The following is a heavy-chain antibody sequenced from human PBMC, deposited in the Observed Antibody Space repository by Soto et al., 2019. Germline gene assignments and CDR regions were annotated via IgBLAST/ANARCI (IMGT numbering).Heavy chain of an antibody. V-gene: IGHV1-8*01. CDR3: ARGWGRWQHEKTGDY. D-gene: IGHD3-16*01. CDR2: INPNSGNT. CDR1: GYTFSTYD. Sequence: QVQLVQSGAELKRPGASVKVSCKTSGYTFSTYDINWVRQAIGQGLEWMGWINPNSGNTGYAQKFQGRPGMTRDTATGTVYMELSSLRYDDLAIYFWARGWGRWQHEKTGDYWGQGTLVTVSS. J-gene: IGHJ4*02.